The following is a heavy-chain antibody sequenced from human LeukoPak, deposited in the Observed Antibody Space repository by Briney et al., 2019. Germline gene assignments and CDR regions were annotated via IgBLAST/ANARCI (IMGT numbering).Heavy chain of an antibody. CDR1: GGSISSRSDY. Sequence: SETLSLTCTVSGGSISSRSDYWVWIRLPPGKGLEWIGNIFYSGKTDYNPSLKSRVTISLDTSKNQLSLKLNSVTAADTAVYYCARQRIQLWPNNWFDSWGQGTLVTVSS. J-gene: IGHJ5*01. D-gene: IGHD5-18*01. CDR2: IFYSGKT. V-gene: IGHV4-39*01. CDR3: ARQRIQLWPNNWFDS.